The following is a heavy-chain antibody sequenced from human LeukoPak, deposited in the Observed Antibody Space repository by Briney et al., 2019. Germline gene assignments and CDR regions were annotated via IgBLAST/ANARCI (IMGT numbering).Heavy chain of an antibody. J-gene: IGHJ4*02. D-gene: IGHD3-3*01. CDR1: GFTFSSYW. CDR3: ARDYDFWSGYYLIEGFFDY. Sequence: GGSLRLSCAASGFTFSSYWMSWVRQAPGKGLEWVANIKQDGSEKYYVDSVKGRFTISRDNAKNSLYLQMSSLRAEDTAVYYCARDYDFWSGYYLIEGFFDYWGQGTLVTVSS. V-gene: IGHV3-7*01. CDR2: IKQDGSEK.